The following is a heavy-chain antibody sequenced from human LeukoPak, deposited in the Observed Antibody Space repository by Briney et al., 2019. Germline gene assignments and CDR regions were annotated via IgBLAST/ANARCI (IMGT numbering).Heavy chain of an antibody. CDR3: ARGAAQPHYYYYGMDV. D-gene: IGHD6-13*01. V-gene: IGHV1-69*04. J-gene: IGHJ6*02. Sequence: ASVKVSCKGSGCTFSSYAIGWVRQAPGQGLEWMGRIIPILGIANYAQKLQGRVTITADKSMSTAYMELSSLRSEDTAVYYWARGAAQPHYYYYGMDVWGQGTTVTVSS. CDR1: GCTFSSYA. CDR2: IIPILGIA.